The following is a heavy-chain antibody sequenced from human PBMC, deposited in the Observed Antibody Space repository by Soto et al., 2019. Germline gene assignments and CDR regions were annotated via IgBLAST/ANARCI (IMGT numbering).Heavy chain of an antibody. D-gene: IGHD3-10*01. V-gene: IGHV4-59*08. CDR2: IYYSGST. Sequence: PSETLSLTCTVSGGSISSYYWSWIRQPPGKGLEWIGYIYYSGSTNYNPSLKSRVTISVDTSKNQFSLKLSSVTAADTAVYYCGRHPIILGPGNFDYWGQGILVTVSS. J-gene: IGHJ4*02. CDR3: GRHPIILGPGNFDY. CDR1: GGSISSYY.